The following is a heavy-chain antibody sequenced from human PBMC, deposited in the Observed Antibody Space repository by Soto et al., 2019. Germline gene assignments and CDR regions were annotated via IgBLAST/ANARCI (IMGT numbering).Heavy chain of an antibody. D-gene: IGHD4-17*01. CDR3: ARDLGDYGAYYYYYMDV. J-gene: IGHJ6*03. V-gene: IGHV3-48*01. CDR2: ISSSSSTI. CDR1: EFTFSSYS. Sequence: GGSLRLSCAASEFTFSSYSMNWVRQAPGKGLEWVSYISSSSSTIYYADSVKGRFTISRDNAKNSLYLQMNSLRAEDTAVYYCARDLGDYGAYYYYYMDVWGKGTTVTVSS.